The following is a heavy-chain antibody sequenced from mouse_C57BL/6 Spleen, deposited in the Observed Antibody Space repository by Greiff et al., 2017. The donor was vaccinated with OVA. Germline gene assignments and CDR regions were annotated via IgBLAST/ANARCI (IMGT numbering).Heavy chain of an antibody. CDR3: AKSLGEGRYFDV. V-gene: IGHV1-50*01. Sequence: QVQLQQPGAELVKPGASVKLSCKASGYTFTSYWMQWVKQRPGQGLEWIGEIDPSDSYTNYNQKFKGKATLTVDTSSSTAYMQLSSLTPEDSAVYYCAKSLGEGRYFDVWGTGTTVTVSS. CDR2: IDPSDSYT. D-gene: IGHD3-3*01. J-gene: IGHJ1*03. CDR1: GYTFTSYW.